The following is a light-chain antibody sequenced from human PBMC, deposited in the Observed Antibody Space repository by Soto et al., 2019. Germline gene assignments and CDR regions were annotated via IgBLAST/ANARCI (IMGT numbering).Light chain of an antibody. V-gene: IGLV2-14*01. Sequence: QSALTQPASVSGSPGQSLTISCTGTSSDVGGYNYVSWYQQHPGKAPKLMIFEVTNRTSGVSNRFSGSKSGNTASLTISGLQAEDEDDYYCASSTSSDTHVFVTGTKVTVL. J-gene: IGLJ1*01. CDR2: EVT. CDR1: SSDVGGYNY. CDR3: ASSTSSDTHV.